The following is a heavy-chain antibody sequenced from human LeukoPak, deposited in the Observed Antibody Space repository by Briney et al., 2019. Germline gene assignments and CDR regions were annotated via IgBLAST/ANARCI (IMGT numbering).Heavy chain of an antibody. V-gene: IGHV3-30*02. Sequence: GGSLRHSCAASGFTFRNYGMHWVRQAPGKGLEWVTFIRYDGADEYYADSVKGRFTISRDDSKNTVFLQMNTLRVEDTAVYYCARGYTYFAYWGQGTLVTVSS. J-gene: IGHJ4*02. D-gene: IGHD3-16*02. CDR3: ARGYTYFAY. CDR2: IRYDGADE. CDR1: GFTFRNYG.